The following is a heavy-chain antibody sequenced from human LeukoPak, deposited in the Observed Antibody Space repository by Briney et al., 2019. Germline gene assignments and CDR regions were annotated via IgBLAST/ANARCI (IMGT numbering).Heavy chain of an antibody. CDR1: GGSISSSSYY. Sequence: SETLSLTCTVSGGSISSSSYYWGWIRQPPGKGLEWIGSIYYSGTTYYNPSLKSRVTISVDTSKNQFSLKLNSVTAADTAVYYCARHTHDYGDYYFDYWGQGTLVTVSS. CDR3: ARHTHDYGDYYFDY. J-gene: IGHJ4*02. V-gene: IGHV4-39*01. CDR2: IYYSGTT. D-gene: IGHD4-17*01.